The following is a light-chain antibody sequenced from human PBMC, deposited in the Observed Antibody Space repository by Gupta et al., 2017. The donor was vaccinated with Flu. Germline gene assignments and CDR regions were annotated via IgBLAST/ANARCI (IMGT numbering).Light chain of an antibody. V-gene: IGKV3-20*01. CDR2: GAS. CDR1: QSVSSSY. CDR3: QQYGSSPRT. J-gene: IGKJ1*01. Sequence: EIVLTQSPGTLSLSPGERATLSCRASQSVSSSYLAWYQQKPGQAPRLLIYGASSRATGIPDRFSGSGSGTDFTLTISRLEPEDFAVYYWQQYGSSPRTFGQGTXVEIK.